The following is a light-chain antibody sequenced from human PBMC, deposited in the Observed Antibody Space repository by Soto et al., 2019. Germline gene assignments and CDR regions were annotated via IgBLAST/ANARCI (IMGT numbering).Light chain of an antibody. V-gene: IGLV1-51*01. Sequence: QSVLTQPPSVSTTPGQKLTISCSGSGSNLGRNYVSWYQQLPGTAPKLLIYDNVYRFSGIPDRFSASKSGTSATLGITGLQTGDEGDYYCGSWDNILRAYVFGTGTKVTVL. CDR1: GSNLGRNY. CDR2: DNV. J-gene: IGLJ1*01. CDR3: GSWDNILRAYV.